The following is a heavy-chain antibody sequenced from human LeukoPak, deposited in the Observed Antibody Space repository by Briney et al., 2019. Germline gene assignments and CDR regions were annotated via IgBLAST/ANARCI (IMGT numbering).Heavy chain of an antibody. V-gene: IGHV1-3*01. CDR1: GYTFTAYT. CDR2: INAANGNT. CDR3: ARGAPIRVAVAATFDP. J-gene: IGHJ5*02. Sequence: ASVKVSCKASGYTFTAYTMHWVRQAPGQRLEWMGWINAANGNTQYSQKFQGRVTITRDTSASTAYMELSSLRSEDTAVYYCARGAPIRVAVAATFDPWGQGTLVTVPS. D-gene: IGHD6-19*01.